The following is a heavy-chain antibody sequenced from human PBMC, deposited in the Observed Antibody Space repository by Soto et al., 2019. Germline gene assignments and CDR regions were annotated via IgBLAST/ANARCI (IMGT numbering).Heavy chain of an antibody. D-gene: IGHD3-10*01. CDR3: ARYDYGSGDDYNIDY. J-gene: IGHJ4*02. CDR2: IHHSGST. V-gene: IGHV4-4*02. CDR1: GASIISMNW. Sequence: QVQLQESGPGLVKPSGTLSLTCAVSGASIISMNWWSWVRQPPGKGLEWIGAIHHSGSTNYNPSLMSRVTISVDKSKNQFPLKPTSVTDADTAVYYCARYDYGSGDDYNIDYWGQGTLVTVSS.